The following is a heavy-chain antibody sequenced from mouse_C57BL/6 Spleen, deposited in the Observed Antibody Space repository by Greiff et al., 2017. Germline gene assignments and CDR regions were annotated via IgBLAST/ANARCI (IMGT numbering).Heavy chain of an antibody. D-gene: IGHD2-4*01. V-gene: IGHV1-74*01. J-gene: IGHJ2*01. CDR3: AVYDYDGDY. Sequence: VQLLQSGAELVKPGASVKVSCKASGYTFTSYWMHWVKQRPGQGLEWIGRIHPSDSDTNYNQKFKGRATLTVDKSSSTAYVQLSSLTSEDSAVYYCAVYDYDGDYWGQGTTLTVSS. CDR2: IHPSDSDT. CDR1: GYTFTSYW.